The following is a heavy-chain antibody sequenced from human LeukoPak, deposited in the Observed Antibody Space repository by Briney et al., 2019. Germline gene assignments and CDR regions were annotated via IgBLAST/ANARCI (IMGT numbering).Heavy chain of an antibody. V-gene: IGHV1-2*02. Sequence: ASVQVSCKASGYTFTGYYMHWVRQAPGQGLEWMGWINPNSGGTNYAQKFQGRVTMTRDTSISTAYMELSRLRSDDTAVYYCARDGPYYYGSGSYSTYYGMDVWGQGTTVTVSS. CDR3: ARDGPYYYGSGSYSTYYGMDV. CDR1: GYTFTGYY. J-gene: IGHJ6*02. D-gene: IGHD3-10*01. CDR2: INPNSGGT.